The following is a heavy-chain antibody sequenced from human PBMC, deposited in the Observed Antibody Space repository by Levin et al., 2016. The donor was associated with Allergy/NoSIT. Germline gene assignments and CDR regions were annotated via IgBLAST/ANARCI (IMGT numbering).Heavy chain of an antibody. J-gene: IGHJ4*02. CDR3: AKEAAPGNYFDH. V-gene: IGHV3-23*01. CDR1: GLSFNYAA. Sequence: GGSLRLSCATSGLSFNYAAMSWVRQAPGKGLEWISSISHDAQRTYYADSVKGRFTISRDNSNNMVYVQMNRLTAEDTALYYCAKEAAPGNYFDHWGQGVPVTVSS. CDR2: ISHDAQRT. D-gene: IGHD2-15*01.